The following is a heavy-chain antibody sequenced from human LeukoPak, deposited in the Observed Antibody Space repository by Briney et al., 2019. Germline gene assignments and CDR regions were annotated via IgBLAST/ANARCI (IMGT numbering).Heavy chain of an antibody. CDR3: AKASSENYSNYYYYYYMDV. D-gene: IGHD1-7*01. V-gene: IGHV3-30*02. CDR2: VRFDGSNK. CDR1: GFTFTSYA. Sequence: GGSLRLSCAASGFTFTSYAMHWVRQAPGKGLEWVAVVRFDGSNKYYADSVKGRFTISRDNSKNTLSLQMNSLRAEDTAVYYCAKASSENYSNYYYYYYMDVWGKGTTVTVSS. J-gene: IGHJ6*03.